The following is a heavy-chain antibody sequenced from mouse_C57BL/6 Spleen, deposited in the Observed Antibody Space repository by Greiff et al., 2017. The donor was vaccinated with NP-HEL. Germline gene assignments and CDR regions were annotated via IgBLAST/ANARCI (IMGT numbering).Heavy chain of an antibody. CDR2: ISSGGDYI. J-gene: IGHJ2*01. V-gene: IGHV5-9-1*02. D-gene: IGHD2-3*01. CDR1: GFTFSSYA. CDR3: IRDRGDGYHYFDY. Sequence: DVMLVESGEGLVKPGGSLKLSCAASGFTFSSYAMSWVRQTPEKRLEWVAYISSGGDYIYYADTVKGRFTISRDNARNTLYLQMSSLKSEDTAMYYCIRDRGDGYHYFDYWGQGTTLTVSS.